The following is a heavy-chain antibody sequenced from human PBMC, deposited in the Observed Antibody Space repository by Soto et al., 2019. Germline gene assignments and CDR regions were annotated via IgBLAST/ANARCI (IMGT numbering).Heavy chain of an antibody. D-gene: IGHD3-22*01. CDR3: ARGYYDSSGYYSSLGY. V-gene: IGHV3-11*01. Sequence: GGSLRLSCAASRFTCSDYYMSWILQAPGKGLEWVSYISSSGSTIYYADSVKGRFTISRDNAKNSLYLQMNSLRAEDTAVYYCARGYYDSSGYYSSLGYWGKGTLVTVSS. CDR2: ISSSGSTI. J-gene: IGHJ4*02. CDR1: RFTCSDYY.